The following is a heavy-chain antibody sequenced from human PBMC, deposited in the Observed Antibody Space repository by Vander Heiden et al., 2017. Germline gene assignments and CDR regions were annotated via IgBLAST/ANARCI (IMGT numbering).Heavy chain of an antibody. D-gene: IGHD3-3*01. J-gene: IGHJ6*02. V-gene: IGHV3-7*01. Sequence: EVPLVESGGGLVQPGGSLRLSCAASGFTFSRYRMSWVRQAPGKGLEWVANIKQDGSEKYYVDSVKGRFTISRDNAKNSLYLQMNSLRAEDTAVYYCARAHRPYYDFWSGYFNYYYGMDVWGQGTTVTVSS. CDR2: IKQDGSEK. CDR1: GFTFSRYR. CDR3: ARAHRPYYDFWSGYFNYYYGMDV.